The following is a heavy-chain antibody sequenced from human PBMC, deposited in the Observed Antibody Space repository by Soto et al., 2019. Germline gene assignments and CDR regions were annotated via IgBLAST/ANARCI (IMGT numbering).Heavy chain of an antibody. D-gene: IGHD2-15*01. V-gene: IGHV3-30*03. CDR1: GFTFSSYS. J-gene: IGHJ6*03. CDR2: IAYDGSNQ. Sequence: PGGSLRLSCAASGFTFSSYSMNWVRQSPGKGLEWVSVIAYDGSNQFYADSVKGRFTISRDSSENTLYLQMSSLRAEDTAVYYCARVGGYYYYYMDVWGKGTTVTVSS. CDR3: ARVGGYYYYYMDV.